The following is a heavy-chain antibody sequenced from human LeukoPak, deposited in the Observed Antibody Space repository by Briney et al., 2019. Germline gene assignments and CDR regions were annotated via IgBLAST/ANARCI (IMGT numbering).Heavy chain of an antibody. CDR1: GLTFSSDW. D-gene: IGHD5-18*01. J-gene: IGHJ4*02. V-gene: IGHV3-74*01. CDR2: INSDASTI. Sequence: GGSLRLSCAASGLTFSSDWMHWVRHVPGKGLVWVSRINSDASTINYADSVKGRFTISRDNSKNTLYLQMNSLRAEDTAVYYCASGRSYGSYFDYWGQGTLVTVSS. CDR3: ASGRSYGSYFDY.